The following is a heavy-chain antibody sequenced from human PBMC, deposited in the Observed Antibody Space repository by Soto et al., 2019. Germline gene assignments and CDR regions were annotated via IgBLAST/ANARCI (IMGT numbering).Heavy chain of an antibody. V-gene: IGHV3-30*18. CDR1: GFTFSSYG. CDR2: ISYDGSNK. D-gene: IGHD6-13*01. CDR3: AKDPSSWYRYFAY. Sequence: PGGSLRLSCAASGFTFSSYGMHWVRQAPGKGLEWVAVISYDGSNKYYADSVKGRFTISRDNSKNTLYLQMNSLRAEDTAVYYCAKDPSSWYRYFAYWGQGTLVTVSS. J-gene: IGHJ4*02.